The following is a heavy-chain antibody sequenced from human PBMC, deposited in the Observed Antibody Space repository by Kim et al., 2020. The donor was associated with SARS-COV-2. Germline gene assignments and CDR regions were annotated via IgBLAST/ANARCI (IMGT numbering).Heavy chain of an antibody. CDR3: ARTYGSGTEPYGMDV. Sequence: GGSLRLSCAASGFTFSSYWMSWVRQAPGKGLEWVANIKQDGSEKYYVDSVKGRFTISRDNAKNSLYLQMNSLRAEDTAVYYYARTYGSGTEPYGMDVWGQGTTVTVSS. CDR2: IKQDGSEK. CDR1: GFTFSSYW. V-gene: IGHV3-7*03. D-gene: IGHD3-10*01. J-gene: IGHJ6*02.